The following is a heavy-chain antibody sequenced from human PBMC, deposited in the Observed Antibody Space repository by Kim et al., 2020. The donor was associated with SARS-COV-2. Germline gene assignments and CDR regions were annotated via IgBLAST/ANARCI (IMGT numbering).Heavy chain of an antibody. V-gene: IGHV1-3*01. D-gene: IGHD2-15*01. CDR3: ARGGGGLSY. Sequence: NGNTKYSHKFQGGATSTGDTSASTAYMELSSLTSEDTAVYYCARGGGGLSYWGQGTLVAVSS. J-gene: IGHJ4*02. CDR2: NGNT.